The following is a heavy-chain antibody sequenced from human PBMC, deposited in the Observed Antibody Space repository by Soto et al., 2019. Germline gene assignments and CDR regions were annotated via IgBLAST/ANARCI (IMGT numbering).Heavy chain of an antibody. CDR1: GGFIDSSHI. Sequence: QVQLQESGPGLVKPSQTLSLTCTVSGGFIDSSHIWSWIRQQPGKGVERSGYIDSSSSTYYNPSLKIRVIISSVTVANQFSLRLSSVTAADTAVLFCARGWRDGYTGLYACDPWGKGNLVTVSS. J-gene: IGHJ5*02. V-gene: IGHV4-31*03. D-gene: IGHD3-3*01. CDR3: ARGWRDGYTGLYACDP. CDR2: IDSSSST.